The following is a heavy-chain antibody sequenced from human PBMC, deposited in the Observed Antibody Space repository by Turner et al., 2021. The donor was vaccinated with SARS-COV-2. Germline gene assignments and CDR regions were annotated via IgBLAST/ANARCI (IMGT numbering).Heavy chain of an antibody. Sequence: QVQLVQSGAEVRKPGASVKVACQVSGYTLTEFSMHWVRQAPGKGLEWMGAFDTEDGDTIYEQKFQGRVSMTDDTSTDTSYMKLSSMRSEDTAVYYCAAVPVVPAAIGYYYYYGMDVWGQGTTVTVSS. CDR2: FDTEDGDT. V-gene: IGHV1-24*01. CDR3: AAVPVVPAAIGYYYYYGMDV. CDR1: GYTLTEFS. D-gene: IGHD2-2*02. J-gene: IGHJ6*02.